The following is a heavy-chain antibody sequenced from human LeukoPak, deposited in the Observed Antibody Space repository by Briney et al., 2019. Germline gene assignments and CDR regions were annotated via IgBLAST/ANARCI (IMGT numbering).Heavy chain of an antibody. CDR1: GFTFDDYA. CDR3: AKSLYDSSGLIDY. J-gene: IGHJ4*02. Sequence: GGSLRLSCAASGFTFDDYAMHWVRQAPGKGLEWVSGISWNSGSIGYADSVKGRFTISRDNAKNSLYLQMNSLRAGDTALYYCAKSLYDSSGLIDYWGQGTLVTVSS. CDR2: ISWNSGSI. V-gene: IGHV3-9*01. D-gene: IGHD3-22*01.